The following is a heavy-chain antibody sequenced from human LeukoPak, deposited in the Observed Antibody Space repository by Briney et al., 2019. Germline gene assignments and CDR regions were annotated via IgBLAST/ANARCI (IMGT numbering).Heavy chain of an antibody. J-gene: IGHJ4*02. D-gene: IGHD6-13*01. V-gene: IGHV3-23*01. Sequence: PGGSLRLSCAASGFTFSSYAMSWVRQAPGKGLEWVSAISGSGGSTYYADSVKGRFTISRDNSKNTLYLQMNSLRAEDTAVYYCAKDTPGGIAAAGGYFDYWGQGTLVTVSS. CDR2: ISGSGGST. CDR1: GFTFSSYA. CDR3: AKDTPGGIAAAGGYFDY.